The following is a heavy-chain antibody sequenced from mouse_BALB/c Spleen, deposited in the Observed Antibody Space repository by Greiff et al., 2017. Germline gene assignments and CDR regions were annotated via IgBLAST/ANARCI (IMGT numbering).Heavy chain of an antibody. D-gene: IGHD1-1*01. V-gene: IGHV1-69*02. J-gene: IGHJ4*01. Sequence: QVQLQQPGAELVKPGASVKLSCKASGYTFSSYWMHWVKQRPGQGLEWIGEIDPSDSYTNYNQKFKGKATLTVDKSSSTAYMQLSSLTSEDSAVYYCARVTTVVATKAMDYWGQGTSVTVSS. CDR3: ARVTTVVATKAMDY. CDR1: GYTFSSYW. CDR2: IDPSDSYT.